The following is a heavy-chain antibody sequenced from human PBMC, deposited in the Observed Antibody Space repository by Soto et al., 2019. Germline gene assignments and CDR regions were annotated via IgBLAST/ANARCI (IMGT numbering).Heavy chain of an antibody. Sequence: ASVKVSCKASGYTFTSYGISWVRQAPGQGLEWMGWISAYNGNTNYAQKLQGRVTMTTDTSTSTAYMELRSLRFDDTAVYYCARRIANYYDPPGRWFDPWGQGTLVTVPQ. D-gene: IGHD3-22*01. J-gene: IGHJ5*02. CDR3: ARRIANYYDPPGRWFDP. V-gene: IGHV1-18*01. CDR2: ISAYNGNT. CDR1: GYTFTSYG.